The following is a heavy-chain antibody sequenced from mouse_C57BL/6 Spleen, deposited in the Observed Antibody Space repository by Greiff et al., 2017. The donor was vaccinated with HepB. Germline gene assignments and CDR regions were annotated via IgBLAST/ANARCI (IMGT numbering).Heavy chain of an antibody. D-gene: IGHD5-5*01. CDR1: GFTFSNYW. V-gene: IGHV6-3*01. Sequence: EVQRVESGGGLVQPGGSMKLSCVASGFTFSNYWMNWVRQSPEKGLEWVAQIRLKSDNYATHYAESVKGRFTISRDDSKSSVYLQMNNLRAEDTGIYYCTAKLPSLAAYWGQGTLVTVSA. CDR3: TAKLPSLAAY. CDR2: IRLKSDNYAT. J-gene: IGHJ3*01.